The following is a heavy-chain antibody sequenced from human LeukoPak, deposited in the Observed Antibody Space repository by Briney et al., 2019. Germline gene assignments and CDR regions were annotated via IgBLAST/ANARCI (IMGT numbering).Heavy chain of an antibody. Sequence: SETLSLTCTVSGGSISNYYWSWIRQPPGERLEWIGYIYYTGSTNYNYSLKSRVTISVDTSKNQFSLRLSSVTAADTAVYYCARAAYGAAMFGYWGQGILVTVSS. CDR1: GGSISNYY. V-gene: IGHV4-59*01. CDR3: ARAAYGAAMFGY. J-gene: IGHJ4*02. CDR2: IYYTGST. D-gene: IGHD4-17*01.